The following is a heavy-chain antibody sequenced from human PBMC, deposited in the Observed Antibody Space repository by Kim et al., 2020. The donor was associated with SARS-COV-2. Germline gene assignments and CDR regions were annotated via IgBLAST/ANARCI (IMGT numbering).Heavy chain of an antibody. Sequence: TNYNPSLKSRVTISVDKSKNQFSLKLSSVTAADTAVYYCARDRIAAAADYWGQGTLVTVSS. V-gene: IGHV4-4*02. CDR2: T. CDR3: ARDRIAAAADY. J-gene: IGHJ4*02. D-gene: IGHD6-13*01.